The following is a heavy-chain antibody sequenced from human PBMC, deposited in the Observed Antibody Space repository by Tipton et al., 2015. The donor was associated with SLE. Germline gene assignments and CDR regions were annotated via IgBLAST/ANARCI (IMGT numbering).Heavy chain of an antibody. CDR2: INPSGGST. V-gene: IGHV1-46*03. J-gene: IGHJ6*02. CDR1: GGTFSSYA. Sequence: QLVQSGPEVKKPGSSVKVSCKASGGTFSSYAISWVRQAPGQGLEWMGMINPSGGSTTYAQKFKGRVTMTRDTSTSTVYMEVSSLRSEDTAVYYCARGSTPPYYYAMDVWGQGTTVTVSS. CDR3: ARGSTPPYYYAMDV.